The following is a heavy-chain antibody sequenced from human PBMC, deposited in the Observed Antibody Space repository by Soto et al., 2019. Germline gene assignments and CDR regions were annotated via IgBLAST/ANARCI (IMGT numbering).Heavy chain of an antibody. J-gene: IGHJ4*02. Sequence: VSLKGYWKGSGYAFSSYGISWVRQAPGQGLEWMGWISAYNGNTNYAQKLQGRVTMTTDTSTSTAYMELRSLRSDDTAVYYCARSTVTTVGVDYWGQGTLVTVSS. V-gene: IGHV1-18*01. CDR1: GYAFSSYG. D-gene: IGHD4-4*01. CDR2: ISAYNGNT. CDR3: ARSTVTTVGVDY.